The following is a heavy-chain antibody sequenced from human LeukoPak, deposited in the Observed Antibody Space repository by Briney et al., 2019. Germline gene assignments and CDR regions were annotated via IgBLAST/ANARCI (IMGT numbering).Heavy chain of an antibody. CDR1: GFTLSNHP. CDR2: LSDTGDST. V-gene: IGHV3-23*01. Sequence: GGSLRLSCAASGFTLSNHPMYWVRQAPGKGLEWVSSLSDTGDSTHYADPMKGRFTISRDSARSARYLQMNSLRAEDTAVYYCAKGDCSSGSCYFDYWGQGAQVTVSS. J-gene: IGHJ4*02. CDR3: AKGDCSSGSCYFDY. D-gene: IGHD2-15*01.